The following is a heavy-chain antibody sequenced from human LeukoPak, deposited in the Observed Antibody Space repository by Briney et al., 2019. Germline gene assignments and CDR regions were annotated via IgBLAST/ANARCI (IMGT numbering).Heavy chain of an antibody. D-gene: IGHD4-17*01. V-gene: IGHV6-1*01. CDR3: ARDVVLDDYGDTGEYNWFDP. CDR2: TYYRSKWYN. Sequence: SQTLSLTCAISGDSVSSNSAAWNWIRQSPSRGLEWLGRTYYRSKWYNDYAVSVKSRITINLDTSKNQFSLQLNSVTPEDTAVYYCARDVVLDDYGDTGEYNWFDPWGQGTLVTVSS. J-gene: IGHJ5*02. CDR1: GDSVSSNSAA.